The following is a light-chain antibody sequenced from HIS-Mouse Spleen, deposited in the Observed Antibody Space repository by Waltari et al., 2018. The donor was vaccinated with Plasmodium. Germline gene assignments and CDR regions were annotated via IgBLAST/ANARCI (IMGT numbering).Light chain of an antibody. Sequence: SYELTQPPSVSVSPGQTARITCSGDALPKKNAYWYQQKSGQAPVRVIYEDSKRPSVIPERCSGSRSGTTATLTISGAQVEDEADYYCYATESSVNDRVFGGGTKLTVL. J-gene: IGLJ3*02. CDR2: EDS. CDR3: YATESSVNDRV. CDR1: ALPKKN. V-gene: IGLV3-10*01.